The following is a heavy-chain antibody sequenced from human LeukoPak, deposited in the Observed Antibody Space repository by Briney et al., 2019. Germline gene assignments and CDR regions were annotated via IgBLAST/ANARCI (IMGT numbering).Heavy chain of an antibody. J-gene: IGHJ4*02. CDR1: GFTFSSYS. D-gene: IGHD6-19*01. CDR3: AKGDSSGWYFSY. V-gene: IGHV3-21*01. CDR2: ISSSSSYI. Sequence: GGSLRLSCAASGFTFSSYSMNWVRQAPGKGLEWVSSISSSSSYIYYADSVKGRFTISRDNAKNSLYLQMNSLGAEDTAVYYCAKGDSSGWYFSYWGQGTLVTVSS.